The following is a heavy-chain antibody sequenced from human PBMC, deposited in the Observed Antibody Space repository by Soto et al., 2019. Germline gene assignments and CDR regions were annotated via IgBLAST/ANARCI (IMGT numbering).Heavy chain of an antibody. J-gene: IGHJ4*02. D-gene: IGHD3-3*01. Sequence: PGGSLRLSCAASGFTLSSYWMHWVRQAPGTGLEWVAVISYDGSDKYYADSVKGRFTISRDNSKNRLYLQMNSLRAEDTAVYYCATMERLFDYWGQGTLVTVSS. CDR1: GFTLSSYW. CDR2: ISYDGSDK. V-gene: IGHV3-30*03. CDR3: ATMERLFDY.